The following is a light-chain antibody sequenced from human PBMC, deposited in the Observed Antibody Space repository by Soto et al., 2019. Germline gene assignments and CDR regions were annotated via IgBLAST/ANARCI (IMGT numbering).Light chain of an antibody. Sequence: DIQVTQSPSTLSASVGDRVTINCRASQNINDWLAWYQQKSGKAPKVLIYKASSLGSGVPPRFSGSGSGTEFTLTISSLQTEDFATYYCQQYGANSPWTFGQGTKVEIK. CDR2: KAS. V-gene: IGKV1-5*03. J-gene: IGKJ1*01. CDR3: QQYGANSPWT. CDR1: QNINDW.